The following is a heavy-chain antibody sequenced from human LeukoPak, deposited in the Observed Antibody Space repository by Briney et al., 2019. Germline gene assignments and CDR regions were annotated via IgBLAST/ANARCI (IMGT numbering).Heavy chain of an antibody. J-gene: IGHJ4*02. CDR1: GFTFSDYF. V-gene: IGHV3-72*01. D-gene: IGHD6-19*01. CDR3: VRVDSVAGSDFLDY. Sequence: GGSLRLSCAVSGFTFSDYFLDWVRQAPGKGLEWVGRSRNKAKSYTTEYAASVTGRFTISRDDSKNSLYLQMDSLKTEDTAVYYSVRVDSVAGSDFLDYWGQGTLVTVSS. CDR2: SRNKAKSYTT.